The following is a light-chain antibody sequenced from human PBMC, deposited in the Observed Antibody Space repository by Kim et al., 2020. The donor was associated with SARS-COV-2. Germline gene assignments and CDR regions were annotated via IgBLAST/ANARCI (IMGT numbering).Light chain of an antibody. CDR2: VGS. CDR1: RSPLNRDGNNC. J-gene: IGKJ4*01. CDR3: MQVLQTPLT. Sequence: PASLACRSSRSPLNRDGNNCIDWYRQNPGQSPQLLLYVGSRRASGVPDRFSGSGSGTDFTLEISRVEAEDVGVYYCMQVLQTPLTFGGGTKVDIK. V-gene: IGKV2-28*01.